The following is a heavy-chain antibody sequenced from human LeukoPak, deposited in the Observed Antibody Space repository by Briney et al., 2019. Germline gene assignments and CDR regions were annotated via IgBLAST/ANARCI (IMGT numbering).Heavy chain of an antibody. J-gene: IGHJ5*01. V-gene: IGHV3-30*02. Sequence: GGSLILSCAASGFTFSSYGMHWVRQAPGKGLEWVAFTRPDGSNKHYGDSVQGRFTISRDNSRNTLYLQMNSLRVEDTAMYYCAKDWSTDWSNWFDSWGPGSLVTVSS. CDR1: GFTFSSYG. CDR2: TRPDGSNK. CDR3: AKDWSTDWSNWFDS. D-gene: IGHD3-3*01.